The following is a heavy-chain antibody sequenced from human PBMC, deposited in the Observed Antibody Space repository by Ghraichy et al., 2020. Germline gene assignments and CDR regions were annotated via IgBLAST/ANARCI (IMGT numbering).Heavy chain of an antibody. V-gene: IGHV3-23*01. CDR3: AKDLGFGELFGVNYNYGMDV. D-gene: IGHD3-10*01. J-gene: IGHJ6*02. Sequence: GESLNISCAASGFTFNSYAMSWVRQAPGKGLEWVSDISGDGDITKYADSVKGRFTISRDNSNMTLYVQMNSLRAEDTAVYYCAKDLGFGELFGVNYNYGMDVWGQGTTVTVSS. CDR2: ISGDGDIT. CDR1: GFTFNSYA.